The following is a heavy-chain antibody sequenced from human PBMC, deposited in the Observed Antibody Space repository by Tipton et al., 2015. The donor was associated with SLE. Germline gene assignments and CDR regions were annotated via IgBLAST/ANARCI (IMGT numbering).Heavy chain of an antibody. CDR1: GGSVSSSSKY. CDR2: IYYTGTTT. V-gene: IGHV4-39*07. D-gene: IGHD4-11*01. CDR3: AREFLNPVTTVHYYFHL. J-gene: IGHJ2*01. Sequence: TLSLTCTVSGGSVSSSSKYWAWFRQPPGKGLEWIGSIYYTGTTTYYNPSLKSRVTMSVDTSKNHFSLKLISVTAADTAVYYCAREFLNPVTTVHYYFHLWGRGTLVTVSS.